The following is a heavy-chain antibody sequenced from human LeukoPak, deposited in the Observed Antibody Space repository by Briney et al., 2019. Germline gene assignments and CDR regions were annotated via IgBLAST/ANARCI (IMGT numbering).Heavy chain of an antibody. CDR3: ARYGSGSQQYYYYYGMDV. V-gene: IGHV3-53*01. J-gene: IGHJ6*02. CDR2: IYSGGST. Sequence: GGSLRLSCAASGFTVSSNYMSWVRQAPGKGLEWVSVIYSGGSTYYADSVKGRFTISRDNSKNTLYLQMNSLRAEDTAVYYCARYGSGSQQYYYYYGMDVWGQGTTVTDSS. CDR1: GFTVSSNY. D-gene: IGHD3-10*01.